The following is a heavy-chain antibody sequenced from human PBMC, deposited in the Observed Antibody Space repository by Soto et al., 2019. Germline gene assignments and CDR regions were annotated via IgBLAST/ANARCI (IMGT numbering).Heavy chain of an antibody. D-gene: IGHD6-6*01. Sequence: ASVKVSCKASGYTFTSYAMHWVRQAPGQRLEWMGWINAGNGNTKYSQKFQGRVTITRDTSASTAYMELSSLRSEDTAVYYCARDRAARVYYYYCMDVWGQGTTVTVSS. CDR3: ARDRAARVYYYYCMDV. CDR1: GYTFTSYA. J-gene: IGHJ6*02. CDR2: INAGNGNT. V-gene: IGHV1-3*01.